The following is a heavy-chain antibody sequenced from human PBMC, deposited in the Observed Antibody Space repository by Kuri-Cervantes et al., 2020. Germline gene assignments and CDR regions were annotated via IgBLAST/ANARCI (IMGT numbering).Heavy chain of an antibody. CDR2: ISGSGGST. J-gene: IGHJ5*02. V-gene: IGHV3-23*01. CDR1: GFTFSSYA. D-gene: IGHD6-19*01. Sequence: GESLKISCAASGFTFSSYAMSWVRQAPGKGLEWVSAISGSGGSTYYADSVKGRFTISRDNSKNTLYLQMNSLRDEDTALYYCVRCTISSSSGWCNFFDPWGRGIPVTVSS. CDR3: VRCTISSSSGWCNFFDP.